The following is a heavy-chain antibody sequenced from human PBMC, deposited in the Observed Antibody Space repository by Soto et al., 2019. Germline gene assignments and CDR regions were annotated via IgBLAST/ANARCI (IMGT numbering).Heavy chain of an antibody. CDR1: GYTFTSYG. D-gene: IGHD4-17*01. CDR2: ISANNGNT. CDR3: ARDYGDYFLFTLHY. V-gene: IGHV1-18*01. Sequence: QVQLVQSGAEVKKPGASVKVSCKASGYTFTSYGIIWVRQAPGQGLEWMGWISANNGNTNYAQKLQGRVTMTTDTPTSTAYMELRSLRSDDTAVDYCARDYGDYFLFTLHYWGQGTLVNVSS. J-gene: IGHJ4*02.